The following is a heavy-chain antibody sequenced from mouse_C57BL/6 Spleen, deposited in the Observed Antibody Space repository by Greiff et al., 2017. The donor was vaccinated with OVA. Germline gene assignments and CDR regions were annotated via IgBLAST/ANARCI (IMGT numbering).Heavy chain of an antibody. CDR2: IDPSDSYT. CDR1: GYTFTSYW. D-gene: IGHD1-1*01. Sequence: VQLQQPGAELVRPGTSVKLSCKASGYTFTSYWMHWVKQRPGQGLEWIGVIDPSDSYTNYNQKFKGKATLTVDTSSSTAYMQLSSLTSEDSAVYYCARGTTVVAKAYWGQGTLVTVSA. J-gene: IGHJ3*01. CDR3: ARGTTVVAKAY. V-gene: IGHV1-59*01.